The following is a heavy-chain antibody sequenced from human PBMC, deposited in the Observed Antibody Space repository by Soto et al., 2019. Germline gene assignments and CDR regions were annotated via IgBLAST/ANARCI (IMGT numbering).Heavy chain of an antibody. Sequence: GGSLRLSCAASEFTFSTYSMNWARQTPGKGLEWVSSISASSSYIYYVDSVKRRFTISRDNAKNSLFLQMNSLRAEDTAVYYCARDRCSGGSCYSFNYWGHGILVTVSS. CDR2: ISASSSYI. J-gene: IGHJ4*01. D-gene: IGHD2-15*01. CDR1: EFTFSTYS. CDR3: ARDRCSGGSCYSFNY. V-gene: IGHV3-21*01.